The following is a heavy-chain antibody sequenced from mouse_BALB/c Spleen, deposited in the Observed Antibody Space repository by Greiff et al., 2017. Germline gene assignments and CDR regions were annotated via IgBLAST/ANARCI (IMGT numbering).Heavy chain of an antibody. Sequence: EVQGVESGGGLVQPGGSRKLSCAASGFTFSSFGMHWVRQAPEKGLEWVAYISSGSSTIYYADTVKGRFTISRDNPKNTLFLQMTSLRSEDTAMYYCARGDGSYWYFDVWGAGTTVTVSS. D-gene: IGHD1-1*01. CDR2: ISSGSSTI. CDR1: GFTFSSFG. CDR3: ARGDGSYWYFDV. J-gene: IGHJ1*01. V-gene: IGHV5-17*02.